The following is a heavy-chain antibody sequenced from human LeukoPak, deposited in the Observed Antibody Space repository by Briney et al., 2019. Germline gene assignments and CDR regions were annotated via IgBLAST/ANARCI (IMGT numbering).Heavy chain of an antibody. CDR3: ARGTDRTNGVCKYYYYYMDV. CDR1: GGSISSSSYY. D-gene: IGHD2-8*01. V-gene: IGHV4-39*07. Sequence: PSETLSLTCTVSGGSISSSSYYWGWIRQPPGKGLEWIGSIYYSGSTYYHPSLKSRVTMSVDTSKNQFSLKLSSVTAADTAVYYCARGTDRTNGVCKYYYYYMDVWGKGTTVTVSS. CDR2: IYYSGST. J-gene: IGHJ6*03.